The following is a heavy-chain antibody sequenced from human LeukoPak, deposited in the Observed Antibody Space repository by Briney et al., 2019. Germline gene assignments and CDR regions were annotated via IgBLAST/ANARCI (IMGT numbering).Heavy chain of an antibody. V-gene: IGHV3-66*01. D-gene: IGHD5-12*01. CDR3: ARARWLRAHYYYYGMDV. Sequence: GGSLRLSCAASGFPLSNYWMHWVRQVPGKGLEWVSVIYSGGSTYYADSVKGRFTISRDNSKNTLYLQMNSLRAEDTAVYYCARARWLRAHYYYYGMDVWGQGTTVTVSS. CDR1: GFPLSNYW. J-gene: IGHJ6*02. CDR2: IYSGGST.